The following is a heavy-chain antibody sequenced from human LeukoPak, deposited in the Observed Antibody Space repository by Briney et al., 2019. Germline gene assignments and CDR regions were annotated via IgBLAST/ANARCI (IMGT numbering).Heavy chain of an antibody. CDR3: ARDYGDYEFDY. J-gene: IGHJ4*02. V-gene: IGHV1-2*02. CDR2: INPNSGGT. Sequence: ASVKVSCTASGYTFTGYCKHWVRQAPGQGLEWMGWINPNSGGTNYAQKFQGRVTMTRDTSISTAYMELSRLRSDDTAVYYCARDYGDYEFDYWGQGTLVTVSS. D-gene: IGHD4-17*01. CDR1: GYTFTGYC.